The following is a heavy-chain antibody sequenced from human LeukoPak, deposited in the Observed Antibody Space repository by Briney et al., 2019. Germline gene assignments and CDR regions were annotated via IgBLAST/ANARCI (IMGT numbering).Heavy chain of an antibody. CDR1: GGTFSSYA. D-gene: IGHD3-10*01. J-gene: IGHJ4*02. CDR3: ARDTYGSGSYNY. V-gene: IGHV1-69*06. CDR2: IIPIFGTA. Sequence: SVKVSCKASGGTFSSYAISWVRQAPGQGLEWMGGIIPIFGTANYAQKFQGRVTITADKSTSTAYMELSSLRSEDTAVYYCARDTYGSGSYNYWGQGTLVTVSS.